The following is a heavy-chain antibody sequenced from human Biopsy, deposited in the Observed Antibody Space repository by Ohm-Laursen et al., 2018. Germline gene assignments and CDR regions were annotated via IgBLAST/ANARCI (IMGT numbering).Heavy chain of an antibody. J-gene: IGHJ4*02. CDR2: ISCTGYT. D-gene: IGHD4-23*01. CDR3: ARGSNDFGGLYFPR. Sequence: SETLSLTCTVSGGSFTGHYWSWIPQPPGKGLEWIGHISCTGYTSYNASLKSRVTISVDTSRNHFSLRLSSLTAADTAVYYCARGSNDFGGLYFPRWGQGTLLTVSS. V-gene: IGHV4-59*11. CDR1: GGSFTGHY.